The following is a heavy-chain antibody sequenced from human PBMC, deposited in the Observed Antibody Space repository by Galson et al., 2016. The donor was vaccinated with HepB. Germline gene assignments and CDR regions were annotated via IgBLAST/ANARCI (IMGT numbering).Heavy chain of an antibody. J-gene: IGHJ4*02. CDR1: GFPFSNYW. Sequence: SLRLSCAASGFPFSNYWMHWVRRAPGKGPEWVSRINSDGSSTTYADSVKGRFTISTDNAKNTPYLQMNSLRAEDTALYYCTRGHREGIAAPGFQIWGQGTLVIVSS. V-gene: IGHV3-74*01. D-gene: IGHD6-13*01. CDR3: TRGHREGIAAPGFQI. CDR2: INSDGSST.